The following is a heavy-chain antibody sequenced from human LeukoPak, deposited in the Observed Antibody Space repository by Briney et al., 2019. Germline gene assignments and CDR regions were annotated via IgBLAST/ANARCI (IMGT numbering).Heavy chain of an antibody. CDR2: ISSSSSTI. D-gene: IGHD5-24*01. Sequence: GGSLRLSCAASGFTFSSYSMNWVRQAPGKGLEWVSYISSSSSTIYYADSVKGRFTISRDNAKNSLYLQMNSLRDEDTAVYYCARDDRKYRGDGYSSIDAFDIWGQGTMVTVSS. J-gene: IGHJ3*02. V-gene: IGHV3-48*02. CDR3: ARDDRKYRGDGYSSIDAFDI. CDR1: GFTFSSYS.